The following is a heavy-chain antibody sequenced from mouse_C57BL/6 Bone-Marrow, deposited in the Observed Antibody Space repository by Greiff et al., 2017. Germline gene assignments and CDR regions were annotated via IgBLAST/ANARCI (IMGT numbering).Heavy chain of an antibody. V-gene: IGHV2-9*01. D-gene: IGHD2-5*01. CDR2: IWGGGST. Sequence: QVQLKESGPGLVAPSQSLSITCTVSGFSLTRYGVDWVRQPPGKGLEWLGVIWGGGSTNYNSALMSRLSISKDNSKSQVFLKMNRLQTDDTAMYYCAKHCSNYPFAYWGQGTLVTVSA. CDR1: GFSLTRYG. CDR3: AKHCSNYPFAY. J-gene: IGHJ3*01.